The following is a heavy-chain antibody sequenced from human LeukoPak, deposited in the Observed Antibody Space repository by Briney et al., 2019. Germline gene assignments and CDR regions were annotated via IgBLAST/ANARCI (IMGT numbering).Heavy chain of an antibody. CDR2: ISGSGGST. V-gene: IGHV3-23*01. CDR1: GFTFSSYA. D-gene: IGHD3-22*01. J-gene: IGHJ5*02. CDR3: AKYGSHYYYDGSGYYPLGNWFDP. Sequence: GGSLRLSCAASGFTFSSYAMSWVRQAPGKGLEWVSAISGSGGSTYYADSVKGRFTISRDNSKNTLYLQMNSLRAEDTAVYYCAKYGSHYYYDGSGYYPLGNWFDPWGQGTLVTVSS.